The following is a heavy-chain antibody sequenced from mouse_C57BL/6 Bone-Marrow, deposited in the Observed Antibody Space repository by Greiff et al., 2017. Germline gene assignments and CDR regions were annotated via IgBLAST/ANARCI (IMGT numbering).Heavy chain of an antibody. CDR1: GFTFSDYY. J-gene: IGHJ2*01. CDR3: ARDRRRYFDY. CDR2: INYDGSST. Sequence: DVQLVESEGGLVQPGSSMKLSCTASGFTFSDYYMAWVRQVPEKGLEWVANINYDGSSTYYLDSLKSRFIISRDNAKNILYLQMSSLKSEDTATYYCARDRRRYFDYWGQGTTLTVSS. V-gene: IGHV5-16*01.